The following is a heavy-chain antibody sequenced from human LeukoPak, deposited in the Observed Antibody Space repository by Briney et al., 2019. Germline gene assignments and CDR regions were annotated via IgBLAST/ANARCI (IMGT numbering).Heavy chain of an antibody. Sequence: PGGSLRLSCAASGFTFSSYAMSWVRQAPGKGLEWVSGVSGSGGSTYYADSVKGRFTISRDNSKNTLYLQMNSLRAEDTALYYCAKDRITVTPYYFDYWGQATLVTVSS. CDR3: AKDRITVTPYYFDY. CDR2: VSGSGGST. V-gene: IGHV3-23*01. CDR1: GFTFSSYA. J-gene: IGHJ4*02. D-gene: IGHD1-20*01.